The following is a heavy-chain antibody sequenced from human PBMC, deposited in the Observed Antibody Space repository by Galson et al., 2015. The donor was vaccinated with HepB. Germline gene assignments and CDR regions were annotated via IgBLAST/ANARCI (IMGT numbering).Heavy chain of an antibody. CDR1: GFTVSSND. J-gene: IGHJ4*02. V-gene: IGHV3-66*01. Sequence: LRLYCEASGFTVSSNDMSWVRQAPGKGLEWVTVIYSGGSTYYADSVKDRFTISRDNSKKTLYIQMNSLRAEDTAVYYCARDRAGGWAGTDYWGQGTLVTVSS. CDR2: IYSGGST. CDR3: ARDRAGGWAGTDY. D-gene: IGHD6-19*01.